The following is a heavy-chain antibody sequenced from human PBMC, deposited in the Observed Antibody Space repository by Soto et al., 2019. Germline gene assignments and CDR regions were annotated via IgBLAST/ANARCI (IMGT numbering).Heavy chain of an antibody. V-gene: IGHV4-31*03. Sequence: SETLSLTCTVSGGSISSGGYYWSWIRQHPGKGLEWIGYIYYSGSTYYNPSLKSRVTISVDTSKNQFSLKLSSVTAADTAVYYCARDFPHDYGDYGVGFDYWGQGTLVTVSS. CDR1: GGSISSGGYY. CDR3: ARDFPHDYGDYGVGFDY. D-gene: IGHD4-17*01. CDR2: IYYSGST. J-gene: IGHJ4*02.